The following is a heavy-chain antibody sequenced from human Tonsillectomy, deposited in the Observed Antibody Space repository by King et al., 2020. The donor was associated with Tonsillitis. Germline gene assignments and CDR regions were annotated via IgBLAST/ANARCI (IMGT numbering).Heavy chain of an antibody. Sequence: VQLVESGSEVKKPGSSVKVSCKASGGTFSSYAISWVRQAPGQGLEWMGGIIPIFATANYAQKFQGRVTITADESTSTAYMELSSLRSEDTAVYYWARVLRDFCGGDCYSPYYYGMDVWGQGATVTVSS. CDR1: GGTFSSYA. CDR2: IIPIFATA. D-gene: IGHD2-21*02. J-gene: IGHJ6*02. CDR3: ARVLRDFCGGDCYSPYYYGMDV. V-gene: IGHV1-69*01.